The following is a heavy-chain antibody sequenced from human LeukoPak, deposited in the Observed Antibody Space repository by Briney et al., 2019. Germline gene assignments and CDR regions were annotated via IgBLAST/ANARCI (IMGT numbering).Heavy chain of an antibody. Sequence: SVKVSCKASGGTFSSYAISWVRQAPGQGLEWMGRIILILGIANYAQKFQGRVTITADKSTSTAYMELSSLRSEDTAVYYCARDGFDEWELRYFDYWGQGTLVTVSS. V-gene: IGHV1-69*04. D-gene: IGHD1-26*01. CDR2: IILILGIA. CDR3: ARDGFDEWELRYFDY. J-gene: IGHJ4*02. CDR1: GGTFSSYA.